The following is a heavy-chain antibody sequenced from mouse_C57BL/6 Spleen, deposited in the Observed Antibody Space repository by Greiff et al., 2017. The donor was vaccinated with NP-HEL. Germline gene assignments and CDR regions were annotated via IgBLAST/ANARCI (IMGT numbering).Heavy chain of an antibody. CDR1: GYTFTDYE. J-gene: IGHJ1*03. CDR3: TRGQPYWYFDV. Sequence: VQLQQSGAELVRPVASVTLSCKASGYTFTDYEMHWVKQTPVHGLEWIGAIDPETGGTAYNQKFKGKAILTADKSSSTAYMELRSLTSEDSAVYYCTRGQPYWYFDVWGTGTTVTVSS. V-gene: IGHV1-15*01. D-gene: IGHD6-1*01. CDR2: IDPETGGT.